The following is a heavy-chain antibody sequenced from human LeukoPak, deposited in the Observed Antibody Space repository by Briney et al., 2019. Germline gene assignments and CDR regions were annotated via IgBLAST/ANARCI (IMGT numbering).Heavy chain of an antibody. D-gene: IGHD5-24*01. CDR2: IYYSEST. V-gene: IGHV4-59*08. J-gene: IGHJ4*02. CDR1: GDSISGNY. Sequence: PSETLSLTCTVSGDSISGNYWTWIRQPPGPGLGWIGYIYYSESTNYNASLESRVTISVDTSKNQFSLKLSSVTAADTAVYYCARLGDGDNLRYFDYWGQGTLVTVSS. CDR3: ARLGDGDNLRYFDY.